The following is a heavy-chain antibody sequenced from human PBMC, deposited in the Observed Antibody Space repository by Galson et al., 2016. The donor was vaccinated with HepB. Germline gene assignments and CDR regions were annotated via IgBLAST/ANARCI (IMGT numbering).Heavy chain of an antibody. D-gene: IGHD3-10*01. CDR1: GFTFGVYG. CDR3: ARLPYGSGSYE. CDR2: VNWNGDES. J-gene: IGHJ4*02. V-gene: IGHV3-20*04. Sequence: SLRLSCAASGFTFGVYGMSWVRQAPGKGLEWVSGVNWNGDESGYADSVKGRVTISRDNAKNSLYLQMHSLRAEHTAFYYCARLPYGSGSYEWGQGALVTVSS.